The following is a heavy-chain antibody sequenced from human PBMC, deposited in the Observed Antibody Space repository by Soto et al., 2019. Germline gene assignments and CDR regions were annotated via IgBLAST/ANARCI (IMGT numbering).Heavy chain of an antibody. V-gene: IGHV4-30-2*01. CDR2: IYHSGST. J-gene: IGHJ4*02. D-gene: IGHD3-10*01. CDR3: ASFNGSGTFDY. Sequence: SETLSLTCAVSGGSIGSGGYSWSWIRQPPGKGLEWIGYIYHSGSTYYNPSLKSRVTISVDRSKNQFSLKLSSVTAADTAVYYCASFNGSGTFDYWGQGTLVTVSS. CDR1: GGSIGSGGYS.